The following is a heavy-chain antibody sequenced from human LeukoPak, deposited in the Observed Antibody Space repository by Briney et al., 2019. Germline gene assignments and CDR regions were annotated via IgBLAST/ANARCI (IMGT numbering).Heavy chain of an antibody. CDR2: IYSGGST. CDR3: AKAKYYDTLNYFDY. V-gene: IGHV3-53*01. D-gene: IGHD3-9*01. CDR1: GFTASSNY. Sequence: GGSLRLSCAASGFTASSNYMSWVRQAPGKGLEWVSVIYSGGSTYYADSVKGRFTISRDNSKNTLYLQMNSLRAEDTAVYYCAKAKYYDTLNYFDYWGQGTLVTVSS. J-gene: IGHJ4*02.